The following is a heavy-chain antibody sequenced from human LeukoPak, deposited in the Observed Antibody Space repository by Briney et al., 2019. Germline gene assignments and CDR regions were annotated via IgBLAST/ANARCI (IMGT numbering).Heavy chain of an antibody. D-gene: IGHD6-19*01. V-gene: IGHV4-59*08. Sequence: PSETLSLTCTVSGDSISSYYWSWIRQPPGKGLEWIGYIYYSGSTNYNPSLKSRVTISVDTSKNQFSLKLSSVTAADTAVYYCARRMAVAGSNWFDPWGQGTLVTVSS. J-gene: IGHJ5*02. CDR1: GDSISSYY. CDR2: IYYSGST. CDR3: ARRMAVAGSNWFDP.